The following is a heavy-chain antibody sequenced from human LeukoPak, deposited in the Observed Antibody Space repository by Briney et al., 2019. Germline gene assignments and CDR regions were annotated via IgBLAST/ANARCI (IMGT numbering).Heavy chain of an antibody. Sequence: ASVKHSCKASGYTFTSYYMHWVREAPGQGLEWMGIINPSGGGTSYAQKFQGRVTMTRDTSTSTVYMELSSLRSEDTAVYYCASPEGGDYGDYYYMDVWGKGTTVTISS. V-gene: IGHV1-46*01. J-gene: IGHJ6*03. CDR2: INPSGGGT. CDR1: GYTFTSYY. CDR3: ASPEGGDYGDYYYMDV. D-gene: IGHD4-17*01.